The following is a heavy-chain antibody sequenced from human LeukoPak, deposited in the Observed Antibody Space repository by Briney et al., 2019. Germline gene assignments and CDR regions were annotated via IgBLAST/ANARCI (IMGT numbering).Heavy chain of an antibody. J-gene: IGHJ4*02. Sequence: GGSLRLSCAASGFTFSNYAMTCVRQAPGKGLGWVSVISGSGDTTYYADSVKGRFTISRGNSKNTLYLQMNSLRAEDTAVYYCAKGLVVGSSWSAYDYWGQGTLVTVSS. CDR2: ISGSGDTT. D-gene: IGHD6-13*01. V-gene: IGHV3-23*01. CDR1: GFTFSNYA. CDR3: AKGLVVGSSWSAYDY.